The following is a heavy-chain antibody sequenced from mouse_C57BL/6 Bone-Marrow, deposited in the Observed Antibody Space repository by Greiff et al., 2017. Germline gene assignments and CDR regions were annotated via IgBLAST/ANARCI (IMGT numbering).Heavy chain of an antibody. D-gene: IGHD1-1*01. J-gene: IGHJ3*01. CDR2: IDPANGNP. V-gene: IGHV14-3*01. Sequence: VQLKESVAELVRPGASVKLSCTASGFNIQNTYMHLVKQRPEQGLEWIGRIDPANGNPKYAPKFQGKATIAADTSSNTAYLQLSSLTSEDTAIYYCARSPVVDAYWGQGTLVTVSA. CDR3: ARSPVVDAY. CDR1: GFNIQNTY.